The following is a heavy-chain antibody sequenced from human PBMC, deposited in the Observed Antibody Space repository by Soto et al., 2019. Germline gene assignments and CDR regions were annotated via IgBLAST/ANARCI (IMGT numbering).Heavy chain of an antibody. CDR1: GFTFSSYS. J-gene: IGHJ3*02. CDR2: ISSSSSYI. Sequence: GGSLRLSCAASGFTFSSYSMNWVRQAPGKGLEWVSSISSSSSYIYYADSVKGRFTISRDNAKNSLYLQMNSLRAEDTAVYYCARAWNDYIWGSYRSDAFDIWGQGTMVTVSS. V-gene: IGHV3-21*01. CDR3: ARAWNDYIWGSYRSDAFDI. D-gene: IGHD3-16*02.